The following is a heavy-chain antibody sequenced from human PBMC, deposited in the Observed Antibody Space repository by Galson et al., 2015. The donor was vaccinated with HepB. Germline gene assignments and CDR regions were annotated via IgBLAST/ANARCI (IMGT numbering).Heavy chain of an antibody. CDR2: ISYDGSNK. CDR1: GFTFSSYG. Sequence: SLRLSCAASGFTFSSYGMHWVRQAPGKGLEWVAVISYDGSNKYYADSVKGRFTISRDNSKNTLYLQMNSLRAEGTAVYYCAKDRGSGWYASLPTFDPWGQGTLVTVSS. D-gene: IGHD6-19*01. J-gene: IGHJ5*02. V-gene: IGHV3-30*18. CDR3: AKDRGSGWYASLPTFDP.